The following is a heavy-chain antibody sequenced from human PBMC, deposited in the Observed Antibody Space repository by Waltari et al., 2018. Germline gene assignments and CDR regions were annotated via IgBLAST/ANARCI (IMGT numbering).Heavy chain of an antibody. J-gene: IGHJ3*02. CDR3: ARDSGGWLSPSEVAFDI. D-gene: IGHD6-19*01. Sequence: QVQLVQSGAEVKKPGASVKVSCKASGYTFTGYYMHWVRQAPGQGLEWMGRINPNSGGTNYAQKFQGRVTMTRDTSISTAYMELSRLRSDDTAVYYCARDSGGWLSPSEVAFDIWGQGTMVTVSS. CDR1: GYTFTGYY. V-gene: IGHV1-2*06. CDR2: INPNSGGT.